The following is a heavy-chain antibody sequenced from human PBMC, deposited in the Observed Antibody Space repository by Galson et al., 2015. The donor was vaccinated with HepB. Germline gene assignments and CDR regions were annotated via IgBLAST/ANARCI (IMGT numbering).Heavy chain of an antibody. D-gene: IGHD1-26*01. J-gene: IGHJ6*02. Sequence: SLRLSCAASGFTFSNYGMHWVRQALGKGLEWVAVISYDGSNKDYADSVKGRFTISRDNSKNTLYLQMDSLRAEDTAVYYCAKLNGGSIYYYHYGMDVWGQGTTVTVSS. V-gene: IGHV3-30*18. CDR1: GFTFSNYG. CDR3: AKLNGGSIYYYHYGMDV. CDR2: ISYDGSNK.